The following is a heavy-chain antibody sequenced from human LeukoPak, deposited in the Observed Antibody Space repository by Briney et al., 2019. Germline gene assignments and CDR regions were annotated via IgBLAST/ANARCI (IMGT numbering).Heavy chain of an antibody. CDR3: ARDSRYNTHYYYGMDV. V-gene: IGHV3-48*03. D-gene: IGHD3-3*01. Sequence: QPGQSLRLSCAASGFTFSSYEMNWVRQAPGKGLEWVSYVSKSGDSIYYADSVKGRFTISRDNAKNSLYLQMNSLRAEDTAVYYCARDSRYNTHYYYGMDVWGQGTTVTVSS. CDR2: VSKSGDSI. CDR1: GFTFSSYE. J-gene: IGHJ6*02.